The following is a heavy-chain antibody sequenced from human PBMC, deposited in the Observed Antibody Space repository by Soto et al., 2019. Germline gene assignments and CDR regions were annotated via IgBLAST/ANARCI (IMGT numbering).Heavy chain of an antibody. CDR3: AKCDSSGYCDAFDI. V-gene: IGHV1-18*01. J-gene: IGHJ3*02. CDR2: ISAYNGNT. CDR1: GYTFTSYG. Sequence: ASVKVSCKASGYTFTSYGISWVRQAPGQGLEWMGWISAYNGNTNYAQKLQGRVTMTTDTSTSTAYMELRSLRSDDTAVFYCAKCDSSGYCDAFDIWGQGTMVTVS. D-gene: IGHD3-22*01.